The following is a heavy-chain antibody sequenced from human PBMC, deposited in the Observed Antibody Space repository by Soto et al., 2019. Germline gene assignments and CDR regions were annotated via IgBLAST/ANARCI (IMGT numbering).Heavy chain of an antibody. CDR1: GFTFSSYG. D-gene: IGHD4-17*01. CDR2: IWYDGSKK. Sequence: QVQLVESGGGVVQPGRSLRLSCAASGFTFSSYGMHWVRQAPGKGLEWVAVIWYDGSKKYYADSVKGRFTISRDNSKNTLYLQMNSMRAKDRAVDYCARDYGADYVGWFDPWGQGTLVTVSS. CDR3: ARDYGADYVGWFDP. V-gene: IGHV3-33*01. J-gene: IGHJ5*02.